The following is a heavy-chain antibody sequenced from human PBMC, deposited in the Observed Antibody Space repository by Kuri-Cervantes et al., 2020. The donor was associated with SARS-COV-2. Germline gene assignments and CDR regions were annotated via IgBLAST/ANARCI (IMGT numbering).Heavy chain of an antibody. D-gene: IGHD6-13*01. J-gene: IGHJ6*03. V-gene: IGHV3-30*02. CDR3: ASQMIAADKSYYYYYYMDV. Sequence: GESLKISCAASGFTFSSYGMHWVRQAPGKELEWVSFIRPDGNNKYYAESVKGRFTISRDNSKNTLYLEMNSLRPEDTAVYYCASQMIAADKSYYYYYYMDVWGKGTTVTVSS. CDR1: GFTFSSYG. CDR2: IRPDGNNK.